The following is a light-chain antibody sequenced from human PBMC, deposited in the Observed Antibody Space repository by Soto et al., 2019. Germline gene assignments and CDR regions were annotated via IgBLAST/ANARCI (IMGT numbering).Light chain of an antibody. CDR1: QDISND. CDR3: QQSYSTPIT. J-gene: IGKJ5*01. CDR2: AAS. V-gene: IGKV1-39*01. Sequence: IQLTQSPSSLSASVGDRITITCRASQDISNDLGWFQQKTGKAPKLLIYAASSLQSGVPSRFSGSGSGTDFTLTISSLQPEEFATYDCQQSYSTPITVGQGTRLELK.